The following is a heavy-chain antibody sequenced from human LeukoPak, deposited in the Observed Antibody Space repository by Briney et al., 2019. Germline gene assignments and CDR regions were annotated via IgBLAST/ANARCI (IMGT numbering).Heavy chain of an antibody. CDR1: GFTFRSYW. J-gene: IGHJ3*02. CDR3: ARDGMGSIKAFDI. Sequence: PGGSLRLSCEASGFTFRSYWMSWVRQAPGKGLEWVANIKHDGSERYYVDSLKGRFTISRDNAKNSLYVQMNSLRAEDSAVYYCARDGMGSIKAFDIWGQGTMVTVSS. D-gene: IGHD3-10*01. CDR2: IKHDGSER. V-gene: IGHV3-7*05.